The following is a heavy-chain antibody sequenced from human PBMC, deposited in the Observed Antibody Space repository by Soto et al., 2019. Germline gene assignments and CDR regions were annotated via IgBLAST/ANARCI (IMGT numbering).Heavy chain of an antibody. CDR1: GGTFSSYA. Sequence: QVQLVQSGAEVKKPGSSVKVSCKASGGTFSSYAISWVRQAPGQGLAWMGGIIPIFGTANYAQKFQGRVTITADESTRTAYMELNSLRSEDTAVDYCARETGCGAYYYDSSGYHDALDILGQGTMVAVSS. V-gene: IGHV1-69*01. J-gene: IGHJ3*02. CDR3: ARETGCGAYYYDSSGYHDALDI. CDR2: IIPIFGTA. D-gene: IGHD3-22*01.